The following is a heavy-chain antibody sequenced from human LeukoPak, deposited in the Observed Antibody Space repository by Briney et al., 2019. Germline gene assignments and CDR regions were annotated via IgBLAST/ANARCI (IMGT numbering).Heavy chain of an antibody. CDR1: GFTFSSYA. D-gene: IGHD2-2*01. Sequence: GGPLRLSCAASGFTFSSYAMSWVRQAPGKGLEWVSAISGSGGSAYYADSVKGRFPISRDNSKNTLYLQMNSLRAEDTAVYYCAKDQAQDVVVPAAMGGLYFDYWGQGTLVTVSS. J-gene: IGHJ4*02. CDR2: ISGSGGSA. CDR3: AKDQAQDVVVPAAMGGLYFDY. V-gene: IGHV3-23*01.